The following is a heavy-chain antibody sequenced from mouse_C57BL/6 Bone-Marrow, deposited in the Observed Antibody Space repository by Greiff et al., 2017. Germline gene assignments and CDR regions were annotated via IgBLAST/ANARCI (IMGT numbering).Heavy chain of an antibody. Sequence: QVQLQQPGAELVKPGASVKLSCKASGYTFTSYWMHWVKQRPGQGLEWIGMIHPNSGSTNYNEKFKSKATLTVDKSSSTAYMQLSSLTSADSAVYYCARSDWAGCAYWGQGTLVTVSA. CDR3: ARSDWAGCAY. V-gene: IGHV1-64*01. CDR1: GYTFTSYW. J-gene: IGHJ3*01. D-gene: IGHD4-1*01. CDR2: IHPNSGST.